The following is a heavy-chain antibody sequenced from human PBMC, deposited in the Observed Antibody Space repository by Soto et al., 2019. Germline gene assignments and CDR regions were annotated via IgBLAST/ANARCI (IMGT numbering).Heavy chain of an antibody. CDR2: ISGSGGST. J-gene: IGHJ4*02. CDR3: AKPWGGGGLPSR. Sequence: EVQLLESGGGLVQPGGSLRLSCAASGFTFSSYAMSWVRQAPGKGLEWVSAISGSGGSTYYADSVKGRFTISRDNSKNTLYLQKNRLRAEDTAVYYCAKPWGGGGLPSRWGQGTLVTVSS. CDR1: GFTFSSYA. V-gene: IGHV3-23*01. D-gene: IGHD3-16*01.